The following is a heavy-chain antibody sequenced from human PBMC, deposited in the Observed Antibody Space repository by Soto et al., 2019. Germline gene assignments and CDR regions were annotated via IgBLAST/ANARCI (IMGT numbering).Heavy chain of an antibody. D-gene: IGHD6-6*01. J-gene: IGHJ6*02. CDR3: ARDPYTRPDTPLYYYYGMDV. Sequence: GGSLRLSCAASGFTFSSYSMNWVRQAPGKGLEWVSSISSSSSYIYYADSVKGRFTISRDNAKNSLYLQMNSLRAEDTAVYYCARDPYTRPDTPLYYYYGMDVWGQGTTVTVSS. V-gene: IGHV3-21*01. CDR1: GFTFSSYS. CDR2: ISSSSSYI.